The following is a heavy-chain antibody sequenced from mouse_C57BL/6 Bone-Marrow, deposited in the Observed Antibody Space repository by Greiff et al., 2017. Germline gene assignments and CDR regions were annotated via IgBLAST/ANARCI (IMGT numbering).Heavy chain of an antibody. CDR3: GRRYAGVGYFDY. CDR1: GFTITNTY. J-gene: IGHJ2*01. D-gene: IGHD1-1*01. V-gene: IGHV14-3*01. CDR2: IYPANGNT. Sequence: VQLQQSVAELVRPGASVKLSCTASGFTITNTYMHWVKQRPEQGLEWIGRIYPANGNTKYAPKFQGTATLTADTSSNTAYLQLRSLTSEDTAVYYWGRRYAGVGYFDYWGQGTTLTVSS.